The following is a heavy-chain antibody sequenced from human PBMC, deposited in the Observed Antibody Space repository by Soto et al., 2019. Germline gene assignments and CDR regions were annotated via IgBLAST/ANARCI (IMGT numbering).Heavy chain of an antibody. CDR1: GGSISSGGYY. J-gene: IGHJ4*02. D-gene: IGHD3-10*01. Sequence: QVQLQESGPGLVKPSQTLSLTCTVSGGSISSGGYYWSWIRQHPGKCLEWIGYIYYSGSTYYNPSLQSRVTISVDTSKNQFSLKLSSVTAADTAVYYCARDTNYGSGSYYNIGLDYWGQGTLVTVSS. V-gene: IGHV4-31*03. CDR3: ARDTNYGSGSYYNIGLDY. CDR2: IYYSGST.